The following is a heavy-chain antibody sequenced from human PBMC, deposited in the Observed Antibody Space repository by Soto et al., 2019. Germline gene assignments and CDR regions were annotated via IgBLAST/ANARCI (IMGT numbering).Heavy chain of an antibody. CDR1: GGSISSYY. CDR3: ARIQGRRFLEWLSAYYFDY. V-gene: IGHV4-59*01. Sequence: PSETLSLTCTVSGGSISSYYLSWIRQSPGKGLDWIAYISYSGSTNYNPSLKSRVTISVDTSKNQFSLKLSSVTAADTAVYYCARIQGRRFLEWLSAYYFDYWGQGTLVTVYS. D-gene: IGHD3-3*01. CDR2: ISYSGST. J-gene: IGHJ4*02.